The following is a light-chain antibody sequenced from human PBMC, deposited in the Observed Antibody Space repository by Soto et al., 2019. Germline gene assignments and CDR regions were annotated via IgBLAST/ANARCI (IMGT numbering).Light chain of an antibody. CDR2: DTN. CDR3: AAWDDSLNGPV. Sequence: QSVLTQPPSASGTPGQTVTISCSGSSSNIGLNDVHWYRQLSGTAPQILIYDTNQQATGVPDRFSDSRSGTSASLAIHGLQSEDEADYHCAAWDDSLNGPVFGGGTQLTVL. V-gene: IGLV1-44*01. CDR1: SSNIGLND. J-gene: IGLJ7*01.